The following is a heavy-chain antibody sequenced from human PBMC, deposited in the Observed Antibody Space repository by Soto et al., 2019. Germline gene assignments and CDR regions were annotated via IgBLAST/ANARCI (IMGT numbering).Heavy chain of an antibody. Sequence: QITLKESGPTLVKPTQTLTLTCTFSGFSLSTSGVGVGWIRQPPGKALEWLALIYWDDDKRYSPSLKSRLTITKDTSKNQVVRTMTNMDPVDTATYYCAHISPLYYYDSSGYSAYYFDYWGQGTLVTVSS. V-gene: IGHV2-5*02. CDR2: IYWDDDK. CDR3: AHISPLYYYDSSGYSAYYFDY. CDR1: GFSLSTSGVG. D-gene: IGHD3-22*01. J-gene: IGHJ4*02.